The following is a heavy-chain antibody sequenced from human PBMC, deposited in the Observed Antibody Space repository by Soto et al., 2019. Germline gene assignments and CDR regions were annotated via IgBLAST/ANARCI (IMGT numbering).Heavy chain of an antibody. D-gene: IGHD3-10*01. CDR2: INQDATRQ. V-gene: IGHV3-7*03. CDR1: GFTFSSYW. CDR3: AKVGLFDGNKPITFEF. Sequence: GGSLRLSCAASGFTFSSYWMSWVRQAPGRGLEWVANINQDATRQSYVDSVEGQFSISRDNAKNSLYLQMNSLRVEDTAVYYCAKVGLFDGNKPITFEFWGQGTLVTVSS. J-gene: IGHJ4*02.